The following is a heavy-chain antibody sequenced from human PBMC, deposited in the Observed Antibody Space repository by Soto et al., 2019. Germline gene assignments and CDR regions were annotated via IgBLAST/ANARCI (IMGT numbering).Heavy chain of an antibody. V-gene: IGHV1-8*01. J-gene: IGHJ4*02. CDR1: GYTFTTYD. Sequence: GASVKVSCKASGYTFTTYDIHWVRRAPGQGLEWMGWMSPHNGNTGFAQKFRDRVTIARNTSISTAYMELSGLRSEDTAAYYCARRKEWSYPHYFHYSGQGTLVTV. CDR2: MSPHNGNT. CDR3: ARRKEWSYPHYFHY. D-gene: IGHD3-3*01.